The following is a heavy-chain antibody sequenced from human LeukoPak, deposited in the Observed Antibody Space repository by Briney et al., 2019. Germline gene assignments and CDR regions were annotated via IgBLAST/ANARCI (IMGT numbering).Heavy chain of an antibody. V-gene: IGHV1-69*04. CDR2: IIPIFGIP. J-gene: IGHJ4*02. Sequence: SVKVSCKASGGTFSSYAISWVRQAPGQGLEWMGRIIPIFGIPKYAQKFQGRVTIIADTSTSTAYMELSSLRSEGTAVYYCATQDSSGYYGDHDYWGQGTLVTVSS. CDR3: ATQDSSGYYGDHDY. D-gene: IGHD3-22*01. CDR1: GGTFSSYA.